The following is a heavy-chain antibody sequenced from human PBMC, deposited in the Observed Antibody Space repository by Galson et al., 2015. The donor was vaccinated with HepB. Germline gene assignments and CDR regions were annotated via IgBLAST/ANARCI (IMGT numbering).Heavy chain of an antibody. D-gene: IGHD6-19*01. CDR3: AREAGWYRAVAGLWYFDL. CDR1: GYTFTSYG. J-gene: IGHJ2*01. Sequence: SVKVSCKASGYTFTSYGISWVRQAPGQGLEWMGWISAYNGNTNYAQKLQGRVTMTTDTSTSTAYMELRSLRSDDTAVYYCAREAGWYRAVAGLWYFDLWGRGTLVTVSS. V-gene: IGHV1-18*04. CDR2: ISAYNGNT.